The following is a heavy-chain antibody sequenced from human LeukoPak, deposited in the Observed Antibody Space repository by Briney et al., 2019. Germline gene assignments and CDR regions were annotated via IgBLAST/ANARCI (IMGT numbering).Heavy chain of an antibody. CDR2: XSSSSSTI. Sequence: GSLRLSCAAXXXXFSXXAMNXXRXAPGKXLEXXXXXSSSSSTIYYADSVKGRFTISRDNAKNSLYLQMNSLRAEDTAVYYCARQAPTTVTTGGGAYWGQGTLVTVSS. CDR3: ARQAPTTVTTGGGAY. V-gene: IGHV3-48*01. J-gene: IGHJ4*02. CDR1: XXXFSXXA. D-gene: IGHD4-17*01.